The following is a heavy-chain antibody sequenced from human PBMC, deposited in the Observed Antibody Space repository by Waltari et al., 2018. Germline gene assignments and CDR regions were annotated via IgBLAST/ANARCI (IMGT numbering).Heavy chain of an antibody. V-gene: IGHV3-30*01. CDR2: ISYDGSIK. Sequence: QVQLVESGGGVVQPGRSLRLSCAASGFTFSSYAMHWVRQAPGKGLEWVAVISYDGSIKYYADSVKGRFTISRDNSKNTLYLQMNSLRAEDTAVYYCARGSYGDYVFDYWGQGTLVTVSS. CDR3: ARGSYGDYVFDY. D-gene: IGHD4-17*01. CDR1: GFTFSSYA. J-gene: IGHJ4*02.